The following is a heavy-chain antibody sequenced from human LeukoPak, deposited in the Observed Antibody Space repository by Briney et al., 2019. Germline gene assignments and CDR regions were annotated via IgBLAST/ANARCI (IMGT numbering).Heavy chain of an antibody. CDR2: ISYDGSNK. Sequence: PGGSLRPSCAASGFTFSSSGMHWVRQAPGKGLEWVAVISYDGSNKYYADSVKGRFTISRDNSKNTLYLQMNSLRAGDTAVYYCAKDSYDRSGYYYYYFAYWGQGTQVTVSS. CDR1: GFTFSSSG. V-gene: IGHV3-30*18. D-gene: IGHD3-22*01. J-gene: IGHJ4*02. CDR3: AKDSYDRSGYYYYYFAY.